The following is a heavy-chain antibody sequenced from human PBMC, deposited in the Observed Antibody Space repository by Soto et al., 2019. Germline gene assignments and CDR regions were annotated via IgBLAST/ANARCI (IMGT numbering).Heavy chain of an antibody. Sequence: GASVKVSCKVSGYTLTELSMHWVRQAPGKGLEWMGGFDPEDGETIYAQKFQGRVTMTEDTSTDTAYMELSSLRSEDTAVYYCATGVAGTAPFDYWGQGTLVTVSS. CDR3: ATGVAGTAPFDY. CDR2: FDPEDGET. D-gene: IGHD6-19*01. V-gene: IGHV1-24*01. CDR1: GYTLTELS. J-gene: IGHJ4*02.